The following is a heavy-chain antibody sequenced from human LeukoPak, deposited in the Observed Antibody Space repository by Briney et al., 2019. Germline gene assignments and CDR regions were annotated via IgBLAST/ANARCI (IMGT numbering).Heavy chain of an antibody. D-gene: IGHD4-17*01. V-gene: IGHV1-69*05. CDR3: AREGLPGDYSVFDY. CDR2: IIPIFGTA. CDR1: GGTFISYA. Sequence: SVKVSCKASGGTFISYAISWVRQAPGQGLEWMGRIIPIFGTANYAQKFQGRVTITTDESTSTAYMELSSLRSEDTAVYYCAREGLPGDYSVFDYWGQGTLVTVSS. J-gene: IGHJ4*02.